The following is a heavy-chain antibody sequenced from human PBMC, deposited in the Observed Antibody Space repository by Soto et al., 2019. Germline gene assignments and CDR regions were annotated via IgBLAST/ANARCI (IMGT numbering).Heavy chain of an antibody. CDR3: ARNDYRLLYWFDP. CDR1: GGSISSSSYY. V-gene: IGHV4-39*01. CDR2: IYYSGST. Sequence: PSETLSLTCTVSGGSISSSSYYWGWIRQPPGKGLEWIGSIYYSGSTYYNPSLKSRVTISVDTSKNQFSLKLSSVTAADTAVYYCARNDYRLLYWFDPWGQGTLVTVSS. J-gene: IGHJ5*02. D-gene: IGHD2-2*01.